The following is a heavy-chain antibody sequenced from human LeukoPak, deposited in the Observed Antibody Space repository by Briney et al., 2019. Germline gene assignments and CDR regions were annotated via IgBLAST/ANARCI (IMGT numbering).Heavy chain of an antibody. V-gene: IGHV3-11*01. D-gene: IGHD3-9*01. Sequence: GRSLRLSCAASGFTFSDYNMNWVRQAPGKGLEWVSYITNGGSTKHHADSVKGRFTISRDNAKKTLYLQMNSLRAEDTAVYYCARSIGLTGGGVDVWGQGTTVTVSS. CDR1: GFTFSDYN. J-gene: IGHJ6*02. CDR3: ARSIGLTGGGVDV. CDR2: ITNGGSTK.